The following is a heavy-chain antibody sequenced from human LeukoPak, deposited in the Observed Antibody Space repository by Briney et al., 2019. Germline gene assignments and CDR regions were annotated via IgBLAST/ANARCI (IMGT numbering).Heavy chain of an antibody. J-gene: IGHJ4*02. CDR3: AKGGYCSGGSCYPSYFDY. CDR1: GFTFSSYS. CDR2: ISSSSSYI. Sequence: GGSLRLSCAASGFTFSSYSMNWVRQAPGKGLEWVSSISSSSSYIYYADSVKGRFTISRDNSKNTLYLQMNSLRAEDTAVYYCAKGGYCSGGSCYPSYFDYWGQGTLVTVSS. D-gene: IGHD2-15*01. V-gene: IGHV3-21*01.